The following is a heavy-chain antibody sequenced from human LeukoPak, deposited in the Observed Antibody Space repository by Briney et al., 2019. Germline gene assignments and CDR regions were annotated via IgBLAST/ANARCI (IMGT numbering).Heavy chain of an antibody. CDR1: GFTFSSYG. Sequence: GGSLRLSCAASGFTFSSYGMHWVRQAPGKGLEWVAAISTTSGNIYYADSVKGRFTISRDNAKNSLSLQMNSLRVEDTALYYCARRAPSHDFDDWGQGTLVTVSS. J-gene: IGHJ4*02. CDR3: ARRAPSHDFDD. CDR2: ISTTSGNI. V-gene: IGHV3-21*01.